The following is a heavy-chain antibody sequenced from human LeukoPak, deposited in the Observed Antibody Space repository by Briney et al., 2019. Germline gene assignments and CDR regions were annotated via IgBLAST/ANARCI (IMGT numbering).Heavy chain of an antibody. J-gene: IGHJ4*02. CDR1: GGSISSYY. CDR2: IYTSGST. V-gene: IGHV4-4*07. CDR3: TTDEDYYFDY. Sequence: KPSETLSLTCTVSGGSISSYYWSWIRQPAGKGLEWIGRIYTSGSTNYNPSLKSRVTMSVDKSKNQFSLKLSSVTAADTAVYYCTTDEDYYFDYWGQGTLVTVSS. D-gene: IGHD4/OR15-4a*01.